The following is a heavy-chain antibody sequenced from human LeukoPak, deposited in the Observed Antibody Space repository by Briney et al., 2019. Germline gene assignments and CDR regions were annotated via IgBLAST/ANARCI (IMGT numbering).Heavy chain of an antibody. CDR1: GFTFSSYW. J-gene: IGHJ4*02. V-gene: IGHV3-7*03. Sequence: GGSLRLSCAASGFTFSSYWMNWARQAPGKGLEWVASIDHNGNVNYYVDSVKGRFTISRDNAKNSLYLQMSNLRAEDTAVYYCAREEPLAYSSGWYGDYWGQGTLVTVSS. CDR2: IDHNGNVN. CDR3: AREEPLAYSSGWYGDY. D-gene: IGHD6-13*01.